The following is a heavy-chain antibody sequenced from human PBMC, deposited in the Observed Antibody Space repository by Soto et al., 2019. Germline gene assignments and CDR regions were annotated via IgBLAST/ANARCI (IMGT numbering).Heavy chain of an antibody. Sequence: EVQLLESGGGLVQPGGSLRLSCAGSGFTFSSYVMRWVRQAPGKGLEWVSAISGSGDSTYYTDSVKGRFTISRDNSKNTLYLQMNSLRAEDTAVYYCARRGPGTYFDYWGQGTLVTVSS. V-gene: IGHV3-23*01. J-gene: IGHJ4*02. D-gene: IGHD6-13*01. CDR3: ARRGPGTYFDY. CDR2: ISGSGDST. CDR1: GFTFSSYV.